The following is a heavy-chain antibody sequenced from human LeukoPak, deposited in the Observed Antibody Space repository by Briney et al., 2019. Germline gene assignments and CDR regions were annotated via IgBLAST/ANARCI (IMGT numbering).Heavy chain of an antibody. Sequence: SETLSLTCTVSGGSISSGDYYWSWIRQPPGKGLEWIGYIYYSGSTYYNPSLKSRVTISVDTSKNQFSLKLSSVTAADTAVYYCARSLHAHDAFDIWGQGTMVTVSS. D-gene: IGHD2-21*02. J-gene: IGHJ3*02. CDR2: IYYSGST. V-gene: IGHV4-30-4*01. CDR1: GGSISSGDYY. CDR3: ARSLHAHDAFDI.